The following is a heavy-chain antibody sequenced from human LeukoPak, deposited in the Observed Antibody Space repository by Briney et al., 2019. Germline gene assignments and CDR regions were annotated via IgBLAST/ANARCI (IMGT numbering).Heavy chain of an antibody. Sequence: GGSLRLSCAASGFTFSSYSMNWVRQAPGKGLEWVSSISSSSSYIYYADSVKGRFTISRDNAKNSLYLQMNSLRAEDTAVYYCARIPLALAARLPFYFLSWFDPWGQGTLVTVSS. CDR1: GFTFSSYS. CDR2: ISSSSSYI. CDR3: ARIPLALAARLPFYFLSWFDP. D-gene: IGHD6-6*01. V-gene: IGHV3-21*01. J-gene: IGHJ5*02.